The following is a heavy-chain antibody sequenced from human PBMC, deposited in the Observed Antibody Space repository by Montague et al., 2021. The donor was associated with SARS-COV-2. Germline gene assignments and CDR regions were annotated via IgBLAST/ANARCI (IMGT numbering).Heavy chain of an antibody. CDR2: INSDGSIT. V-gene: IGHV3-74*01. CDR1: GCTFSSYW. Sequence: SLRLSCAASGCTFSSYWMHWVRQAPGKGLVWVSYINSDGSITHYADSVKGRFTISRDNAKSTLYLQMNNLRAEDTAVYYCAKGGFYRFDAFDTWGQGTIVTVSS. D-gene: IGHD2/OR15-2a*01. J-gene: IGHJ3*02. CDR3: AKGGFYRFDAFDT.